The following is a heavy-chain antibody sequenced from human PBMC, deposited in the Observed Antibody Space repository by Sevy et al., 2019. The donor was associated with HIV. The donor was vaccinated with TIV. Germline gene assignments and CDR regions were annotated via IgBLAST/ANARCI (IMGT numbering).Heavy chain of an antibody. CDR3: ARDLGLGIQLDY. D-gene: IGHD3-9*01. V-gene: IGHV4-38-2*02. Sequence: SETLSLICTVSGYSFGSIYYWGWIRQPPEKGLEWIGSVYHSGSTYYNPSLKSRVTISVDTSKNRFSLKVTSVTTADTAVYYCARDLGLGIQLDYWGQGTLVTVSS. CDR2: VYHSGST. J-gene: IGHJ4*02. CDR1: GYSFGSIYY.